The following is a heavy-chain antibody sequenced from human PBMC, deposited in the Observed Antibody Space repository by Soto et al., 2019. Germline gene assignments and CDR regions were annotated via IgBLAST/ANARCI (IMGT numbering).Heavy chain of an antibody. Sequence: PGGSLRLSCAGSGFTFSSYAMSWVRQAPRKGLEWVSAISGSGGSTYYADSVKGRFPISRDNSKNTLYLQMNSLRAEDTAVYYCAKDISWFGELNHYYYYGMDVWGQGTTVTVSS. J-gene: IGHJ6*02. CDR1: GFTFSSYA. CDR3: AKDISWFGELNHYYYYGMDV. CDR2: ISGSGGST. V-gene: IGHV3-23*01. D-gene: IGHD3-10*01.